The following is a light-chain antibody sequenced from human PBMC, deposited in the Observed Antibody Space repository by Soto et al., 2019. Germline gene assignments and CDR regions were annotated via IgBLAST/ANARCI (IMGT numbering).Light chain of an antibody. V-gene: IGLV2-14*01. Sequence: QSALTQPASVSGSPGQSITIACTGTSIEIGGYNFVSWYQQHPGKAPKLLIYDVGNRPSGVSNRFSGSKSGNTASLTISGLQAEDEAHYYCNSYRTVSTYVFGTGTKVTVL. J-gene: IGLJ1*01. CDR3: NSYRTVSTYV. CDR2: DVG. CDR1: SIEIGGYNF.